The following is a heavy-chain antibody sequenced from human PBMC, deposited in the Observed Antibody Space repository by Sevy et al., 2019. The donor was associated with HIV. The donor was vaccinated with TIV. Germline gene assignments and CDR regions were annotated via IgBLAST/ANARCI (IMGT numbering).Heavy chain of an antibody. CDR2: ISGSGGST. J-gene: IGHJ4*02. D-gene: IGHD3-16*02. Sequence: GGSLRLSCAASGFTFSSYAMSWVRQAPGKGLEWVSAISGSGGSTYYADSVKGRFTISSDNSKNTLYLQMNSLRAEDTAVYYCAKGVTFGGVIQFNYFDYWGQGTLVTVSS. CDR1: GFTFSSYA. V-gene: IGHV3-23*01. CDR3: AKGVTFGGVIQFNYFDY.